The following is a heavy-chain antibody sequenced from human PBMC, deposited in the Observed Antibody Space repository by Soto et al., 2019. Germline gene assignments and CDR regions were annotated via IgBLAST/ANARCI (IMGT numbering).Heavy chain of an antibody. J-gene: IGHJ6*03. CDR1: GYTFTSYG. CDR3: ARGSKPGHYDFWSGYYTYYYMDV. CDR2: ISAYNGNT. V-gene: IGHV1-18*01. Sequence: ASVKVSCKASGYTFTSYGISWVRQAPGQGLEWMGWISAYNGNTNYAQKLQGRDTMTTDTSTSTAYMELRSLRSDDTAVYYCARGSKPGHYDFWSGYYTYYYMDVWGKGTTVTVSS. D-gene: IGHD3-3*01.